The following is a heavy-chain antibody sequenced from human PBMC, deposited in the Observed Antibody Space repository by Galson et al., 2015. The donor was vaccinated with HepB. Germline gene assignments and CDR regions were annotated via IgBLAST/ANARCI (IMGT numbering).Heavy chain of an antibody. CDR3: ARNLYYDFWSAARRGMDV. V-gene: IGHV3-33*05. CDR2: ISYDGGHK. D-gene: IGHD3-3*01. Sequence: SLRLSCAASGFTFRNYGMNWVRQAPGKGLEWVAFISYDGGHKNCGDSVKGRFTISRDNSKNSLYLQMNSLRDKDTAVYYCARNLYYDFWSAARRGMDVWGQGTTVTVSS. J-gene: IGHJ6*02. CDR1: GFTFRNYG.